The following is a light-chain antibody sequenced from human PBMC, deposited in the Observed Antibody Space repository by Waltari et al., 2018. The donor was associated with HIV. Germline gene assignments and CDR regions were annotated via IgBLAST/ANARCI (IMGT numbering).Light chain of an antibody. CDR1: SGSIDSNY. J-gene: IGLJ3*02. CDR2: GGD. CDR3: QSFETGTQV. Sequence: KFMLTQPHSMSESPGKTVTISCTRTSGSIDSNYVQWFQQRPGSAPTTVIFGGDRRPSGVPARFSGSIDKSSNSASLTISGLRPEDEADYYCQSFETGTQVFGGGTKLTVL. V-gene: IGLV6-57*03.